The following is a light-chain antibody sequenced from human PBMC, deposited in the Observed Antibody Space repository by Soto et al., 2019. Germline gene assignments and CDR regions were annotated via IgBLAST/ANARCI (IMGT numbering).Light chain of an antibody. J-gene: IGKJ4*01. CDR1: QSVRSSY. V-gene: IGKV3-20*01. CDR3: QQYGSATLT. CDR2: GAS. Sequence: EIVLTQSPGTLSLSPGESATLSCRASQSVRSSYVAWYQQKPGQAPRLLIYGASSRATGIPDKFSGSGSGTDFTLTISRLEPEDFAVYYCQQYGSATLTFGGGTKVEIK.